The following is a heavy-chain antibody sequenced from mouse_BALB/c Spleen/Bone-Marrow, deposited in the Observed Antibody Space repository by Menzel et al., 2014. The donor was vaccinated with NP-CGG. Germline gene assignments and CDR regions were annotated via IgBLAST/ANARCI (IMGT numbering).Heavy chain of an antibody. D-gene: IGHD1-1*01. J-gene: IGHJ1*01. CDR3: ARQGYYGSSYWFFDV. CDR2: ISDGGGST. V-gene: IGHV5-12*02. Sequence: DVKLVESGGVLVQPGGSLKLSCATSGFTFSDYYMYWVRQTPEKRLEWVAHISDGGGSTYYPDTVKGRFTISRDNAKNTLYLQMSRLKSEDTAMYYCARQGYYGSSYWFFDVWGAGTPVTVSS. CDR1: GFTFSDYY.